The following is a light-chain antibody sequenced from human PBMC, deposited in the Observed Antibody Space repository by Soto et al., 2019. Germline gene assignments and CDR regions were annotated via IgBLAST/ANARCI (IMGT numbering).Light chain of an antibody. J-gene: IGKJ5*01. CDR1: QSVNSNH. V-gene: IGKV3-20*01. CDR2: GSS. Sequence: EIVLTQSPGTLSLSPGERATLSCRASQSVNSNHLAGYQQRPGQAPRLLLYGSSIRATGITDRFSGSGSGTDLTLTISRLDAEDFAVFYCRQYGSSLVTFGQGTRLEIK. CDR3: RQYGSSLVT.